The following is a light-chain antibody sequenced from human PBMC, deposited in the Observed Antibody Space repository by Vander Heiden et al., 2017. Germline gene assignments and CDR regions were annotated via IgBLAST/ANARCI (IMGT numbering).Light chain of an antibody. J-gene: IGLJ2*01. V-gene: IGLV3-21*02. CDR3: QVWDSSSEHIV. CDR1: NIGSKS. CDR2: DDS. Sequence: VLTQPPSVSVAPGQTATITCGGNNIGSKSVHWYQQEPGQAPVLVVYDDSARPSGIPERFSGSKSGTTATLTISWVEAGDEADYYCQVWDSSSEHIVFGGGTKLTVL.